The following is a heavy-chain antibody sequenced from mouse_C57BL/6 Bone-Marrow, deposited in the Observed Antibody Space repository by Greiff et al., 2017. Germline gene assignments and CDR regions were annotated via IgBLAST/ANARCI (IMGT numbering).Heavy chain of an antibody. CDR1: GFSLTSYG. Sequence: VQLQQSGPGLVAPSQSLSITCTVSGFSLTSYGVSWVRQPPGKGLEWLGVIWGDGSTNYHSACISRLSIIKDNSKSQFFLKLNSLQTDDTATYYCAKGTNGSSDWYFDVWGTGTTGTVSS. J-gene: IGHJ1*03. V-gene: IGHV2-3*01. CDR2: IWGDGST. CDR3: AKGTNGSSDWYFDV. D-gene: IGHD1-1*01.